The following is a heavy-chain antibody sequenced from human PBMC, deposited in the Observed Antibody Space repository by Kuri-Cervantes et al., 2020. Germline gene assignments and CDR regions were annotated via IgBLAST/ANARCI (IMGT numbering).Heavy chain of an antibody. CDR1: GFSFSNVW. CDR2: INSDGSST. CDR3: ARAITMVRGVIITIPSFDI. J-gene: IGHJ3*02. D-gene: IGHD3-10*01. Sequence: GESLKISCAASGFSFSNVWMHWVRQAPGKGLVWVSRINSDGSSTSYADSVKGRFTISRDNAKNTLYLQMNSLRAEDTAVYYCARAITMVRGVIITIPSFDIWGQGTMVTVSS. V-gene: IGHV3-74*01.